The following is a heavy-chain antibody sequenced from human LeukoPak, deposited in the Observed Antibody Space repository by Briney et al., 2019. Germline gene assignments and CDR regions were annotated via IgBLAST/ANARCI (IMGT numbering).Heavy chain of an antibody. CDR2: IYYSGST. CDR3: ARHARRSAYYDILTGPRFDY. D-gene: IGHD3-9*01. Sequence: SETLSLTCTVSGGSISSYYWSWIRQPPGKGLEWIGYIYYSGSTNYNPSLKSRVTISVDTSKNQFSLKLSSVTAADTAVYYCARHARRSAYYDILTGPRFDYWGQGTLVTVSS. J-gene: IGHJ4*02. CDR1: GGSISSYY. V-gene: IGHV4-59*01.